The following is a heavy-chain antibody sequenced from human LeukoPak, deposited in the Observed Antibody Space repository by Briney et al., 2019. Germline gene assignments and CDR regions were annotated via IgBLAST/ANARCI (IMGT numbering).Heavy chain of an antibody. V-gene: IGHV3-21*01. D-gene: IGHD4-23*01. J-gene: IGHJ4*02. CDR2: IDGASTFI. CDR3: VRSDGGNPLTN. Sequence: GGSLRLSCAAFGFTFRSYNMIWVRQAPGKGLEWVSSIDGASTFIYYADSVKGRFTISRDNAKNSLYLQMNSLRAEDTAVYYCVRSDGGNPLTNWGQGTLVTVSS. CDR1: GFTFRSYN.